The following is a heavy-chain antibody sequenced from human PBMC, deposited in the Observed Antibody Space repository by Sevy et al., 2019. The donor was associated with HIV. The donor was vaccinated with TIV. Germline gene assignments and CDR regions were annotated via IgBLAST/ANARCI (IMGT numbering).Heavy chain of an antibody. CDR2: ISGDGENT. J-gene: IGHJ3*02. V-gene: IGHV3-23*01. D-gene: IGHD3-3*02. CDR3: ARDGRGISAFDI. Sequence: GGSLRLSCVASEFIFSSHAVSWVRQAPGKGLEWVSAISGDGENTHYADSVRGRFTISRDNFKNTLYLQMNSLRAEDTAIYYWARDGRGISAFDIWGPGTMVTVSS. CDR1: EFIFSSHA.